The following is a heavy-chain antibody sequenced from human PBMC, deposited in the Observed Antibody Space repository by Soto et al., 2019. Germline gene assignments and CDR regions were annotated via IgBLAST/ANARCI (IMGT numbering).Heavy chain of an antibody. CDR1: GDSFSSGAYA. J-gene: IGHJ4*02. D-gene: IGHD2-21*02. CDR2: IYSSGTA. CDR3: GRAATSDHFDY. V-gene: IGHV4-30-2*06. Sequence: SETLSLTCTVSGDSFSSGAYAWSWIWQSPGRGLEWIGYIYSSGTAFYNPSLKSRVTLSVVKSKKQFSLKVTSVTTADTAVYYCGRAATSDHFDYWGPGTLVTVSS.